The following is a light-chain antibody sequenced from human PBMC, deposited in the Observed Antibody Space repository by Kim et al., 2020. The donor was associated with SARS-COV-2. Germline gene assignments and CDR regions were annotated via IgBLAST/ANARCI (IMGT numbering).Light chain of an antibody. CDR2: DVR. CDR1: SSHVGAYNY. Sequence: QSITISCTGTSSHVGAYNYVSWYQQHPGKAPNLIIYDVRQRPSGVSDRFSGSKSGNTASLTISGLQAEDEADYYCSSYTSSSTPYVFGIGTKVTVL. J-gene: IGLJ1*01. V-gene: IGLV2-14*03. CDR3: SSYTSSSTPYV.